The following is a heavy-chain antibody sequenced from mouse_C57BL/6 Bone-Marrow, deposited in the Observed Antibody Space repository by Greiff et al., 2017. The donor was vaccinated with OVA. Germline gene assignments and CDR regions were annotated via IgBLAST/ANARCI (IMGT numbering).Heavy chain of an antibody. CDR1: GYTFTSYW. CDR3: TRRAVVAEYFDV. CDR2: IYPGNSDT. V-gene: IGHV1-5*01. J-gene: IGHJ1*03. Sequence: VQLQQSGPVLARPGASVKMSCKTSGYTFTSYWMHWVKQRPGQGLEWIGAIYPGNSDTSYNQKFKGKAKLTAVSSASTAYMELSSLTNEDSAVYYCTRRAVVAEYFDVWGTGTTVTVSS. D-gene: IGHD1-1*01.